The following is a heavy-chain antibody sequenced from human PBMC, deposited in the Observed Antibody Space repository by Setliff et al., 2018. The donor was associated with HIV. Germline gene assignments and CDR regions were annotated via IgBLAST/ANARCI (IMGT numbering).Heavy chain of an antibody. CDR2: INHSGST. J-gene: IGHJ4*02. CDR3: ARQFGSGFYFDY. V-gene: IGHV4-34*01. CDR1: GESFSGYY. D-gene: IGHD3-22*01. Sequence: SQTLSLPCAVYGESFSGYYWSWIRQSPGEGLEWLGGINHSGSTNHNPSLKSRVAISVDTSKNQFSLKLTSVTAADTALYFCARQFGSGFYFDYWGRGTLVTVSS.